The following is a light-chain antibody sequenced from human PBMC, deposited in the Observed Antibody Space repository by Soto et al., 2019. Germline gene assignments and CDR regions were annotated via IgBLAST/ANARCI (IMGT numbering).Light chain of an antibody. J-gene: IGLJ2*01. CDR3: SSYAGSNTVI. CDR2: EVN. CDR1: SSDVRHYNF. V-gene: IGLV2-8*01. Sequence: QSALTQPTSASGSPGQSVIISCTVISSDVRHYNFVSWYQQHPGKAPKLIIYEVNRRPSGVPDRFSGSKSGNTASLTVSGLRPEDEADYLCSSYAGSNTVIFGGGPKLTVL.